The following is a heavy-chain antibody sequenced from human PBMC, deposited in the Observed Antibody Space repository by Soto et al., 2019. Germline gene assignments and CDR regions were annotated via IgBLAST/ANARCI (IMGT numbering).Heavy chain of an antibody. D-gene: IGHD3-10*01. Sequence: PGGSLRLSCAASGFTVSSKYMTWVRQAPGKGLEWVSVIYSGGDTYYADSVKGRFTISRDNSKNTLYLQMNSLRAEDTAVYYCAKAGVRGVIFQRWCWFDPWGQGTLVTVSS. V-gene: IGHV3-53*01. CDR3: AKAGVRGVIFQRWCWFDP. CDR1: GFTVSSKY. J-gene: IGHJ5*02. CDR2: IYSGGDT.